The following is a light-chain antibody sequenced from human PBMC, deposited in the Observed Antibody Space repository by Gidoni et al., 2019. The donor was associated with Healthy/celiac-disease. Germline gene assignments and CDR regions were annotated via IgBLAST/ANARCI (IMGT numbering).Light chain of an antibody. J-gene: IGLJ2*01. CDR2: YDS. CDR3: QVWDSGSDPVV. V-gene: IGLV3-21*04. CDR1: NIGSKS. Sequence: SYVLTQPPSVSVAPGKTARITCGGKNIGSKSVHWYKQKPGPAPILVIYYDSDRTSGIPERFSGSNSGNTATLTISRVEAVDEADYYCQVWDSGSDPVVFGGGTKLTVL.